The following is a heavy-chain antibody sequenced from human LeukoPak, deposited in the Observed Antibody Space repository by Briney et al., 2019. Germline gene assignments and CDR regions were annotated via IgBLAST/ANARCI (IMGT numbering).Heavy chain of an antibody. V-gene: IGHV4-59*01. D-gene: IGHD3-10*01. CDR2: IYYTGST. CDR3: ARESGSDDWNFDL. CDR1: GGSISSYY. J-gene: IGHJ2*01. Sequence: SETLSLTCTVSGGSISSYYWSWIRQPPGKGLEWIGYIYYTGSTNYNPSLKSRVTISADTSKNQVSLKMSSVTAADTAVYYCARESGSDDWNFDLGAVAPWSLSPQ.